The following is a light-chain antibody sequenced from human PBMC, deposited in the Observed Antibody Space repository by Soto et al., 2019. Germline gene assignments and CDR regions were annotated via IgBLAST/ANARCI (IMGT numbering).Light chain of an antibody. V-gene: IGLV1-44*01. Sequence: QSVLTQSPSASGTPGQRVTISCFGSSSNIGIHTVSWFQHLPGTAPKLLIYNNNQRPSGVPDRFSGSKSGTSASLAISGLQSEDETDYYCAAWDDSLKSYVFGTGTKLTVL. CDR1: SSNIGIHT. CDR3: AAWDDSLKSYV. CDR2: NNN. J-gene: IGLJ1*01.